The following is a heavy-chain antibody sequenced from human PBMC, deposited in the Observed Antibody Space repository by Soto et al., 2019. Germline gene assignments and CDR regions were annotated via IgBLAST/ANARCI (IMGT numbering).Heavy chain of an antibody. CDR2: IYGGDTT. V-gene: IGHV3-66*01. D-gene: IGHD3-22*01. CDR3: ARVIVGTSYSDRSGYYFKY. Sequence: EAQLLESGGGLVQPGGSLRLSCAVSGFTVSNIYMSLVRQAPGKALECVSVIYGGDTTYYADSVKGRFTVSRDDSKTNLYTQITTLRPEDTAIYYCARVIVGTSYSDRSGYYFKYWGQGTLVTVSS. J-gene: IGHJ4*02. CDR1: GFTVSNIY.